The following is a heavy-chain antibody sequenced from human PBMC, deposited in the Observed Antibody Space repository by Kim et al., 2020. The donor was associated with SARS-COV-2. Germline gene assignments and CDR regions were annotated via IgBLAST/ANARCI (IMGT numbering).Heavy chain of an antibody. CDR1: GYSFTSEW. D-gene: IGHD2-15*01. CDR3: ARGVGYFSSGSCYQDY. V-gene: IGHV5-51*01. Sequence: GESLKISCKGSGYSFTSEWIGWVRQMPGKGLDWMGVIYPGDSDTKYSPSFQGQVTISADKSISTASLQWSSLKASDTAMYYCARGVGYFSSGSCYQDYWGQGSLVTVSS. J-gene: IGHJ4*02. CDR2: IYPGDSDT.